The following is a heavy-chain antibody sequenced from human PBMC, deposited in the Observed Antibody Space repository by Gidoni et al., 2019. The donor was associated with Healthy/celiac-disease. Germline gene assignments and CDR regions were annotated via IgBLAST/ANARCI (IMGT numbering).Heavy chain of an antibody. D-gene: IGHD6-13*01. Sequence: EVQLVESGGGLIQPGGSLSLSCAASGFTVSSNYMIWVRQAPGKGLEWVSVIYSGGSTYYADSVKGRFTISRDNSKNTLYLQMNSLRAEDTAVYYCARVIAAARVDYWGQGTLVTVSS. CDR1: GFTVSSNY. V-gene: IGHV3-53*01. J-gene: IGHJ4*02. CDR3: ARVIAAARVDY. CDR2: IYSGGST.